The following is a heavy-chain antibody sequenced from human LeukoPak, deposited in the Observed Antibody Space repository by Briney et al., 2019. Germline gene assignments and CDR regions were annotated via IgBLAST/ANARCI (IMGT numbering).Heavy chain of an antibody. D-gene: IGHD3-10*01. CDR3: ARRRGVLGVKYYYYGMDV. Sequence: PSETLSLTCTVSVVSTTSSSSDWGWIRQPPGKGLEWIGCIYYSGSTYYNPSLKSRVTISVDTSKNQFSLKLSSVTASGTALYYCARRRGVLGVKYYYYGMDVWGQGTTVTVSS. V-gene: IGHV4-39*01. CDR2: IYYSGST. CDR1: VVSTTSSSSD. J-gene: IGHJ6*02.